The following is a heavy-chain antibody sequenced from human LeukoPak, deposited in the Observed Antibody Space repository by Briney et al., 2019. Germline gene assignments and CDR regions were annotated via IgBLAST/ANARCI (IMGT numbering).Heavy chain of an antibody. D-gene: IGHD6-19*01. V-gene: IGHV3-48*03. CDR3: AKVIAVDRYDAFDV. CDR1: GFPFSSFE. Sequence: GGSLRLSCAASGFPFSSFEMNWVRQAPGQGLEWMSYISSNGGTVYYADSVKGRFTISRDNAKNSLYLQVSSLRVEDTAVYYCAKVIAVDRYDAFDVWGQGTMVTVSS. J-gene: IGHJ3*01. CDR2: ISSNGGTV.